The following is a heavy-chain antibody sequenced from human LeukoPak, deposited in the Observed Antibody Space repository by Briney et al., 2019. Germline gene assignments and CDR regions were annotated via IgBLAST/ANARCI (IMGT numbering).Heavy chain of an antibody. CDR2: IIPIFGTA. D-gene: IGHD2-2*01. CDR1: GGTFSSYA. Sequence: GASVKVSCKAYGGTFSSYAISWMRQAPGQGVEWMGGIIPIFGTANYAQKFQGRATITTEESTSTAYRELSSLRSEDTAVYYCATHRSRNTPDIVVVPAAGDAFDIWGQGTMVTVSS. J-gene: IGHJ3*02. CDR3: ATHRSRNTPDIVVVPAAGDAFDI. V-gene: IGHV1-69*05.